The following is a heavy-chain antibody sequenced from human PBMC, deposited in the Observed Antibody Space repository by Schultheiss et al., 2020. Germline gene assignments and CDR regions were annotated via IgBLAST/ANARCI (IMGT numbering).Heavy chain of an antibody. CDR1: GFTFSSYA. CDR3: ARELELGSGVY. J-gene: IGHJ4*02. Sequence: GGSLRLSCAASGFTFSSYAMHWVRQAPGKGLEWVSSISSSSSYIYYADSVKGRFTISRDNAKNSLYLQMNSLRAEDTAVYYCARELELGSGVYWGQGTLVTVSS. D-gene: IGHD3-3*01. CDR2: ISSSSSYI. V-gene: IGHV3-21*01.